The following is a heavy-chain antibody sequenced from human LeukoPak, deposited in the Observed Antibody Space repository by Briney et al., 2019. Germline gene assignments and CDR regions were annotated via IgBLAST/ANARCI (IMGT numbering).Heavy chain of an antibody. CDR3: AREPYGSGSYQFDY. CDR1: GFTFSSYS. J-gene: IGHJ4*02. D-gene: IGHD3-10*01. CDR2: ISSSSSTI. Sequence: GGSLRLSCAASGFTFSSYSMNWVRQAPGKGLEWVSYISSSSSTIYYADSVKGRFTISRDNAKNSLYLQMNSLRDEDTAVYCCAREPYGSGSYQFDYWGQGTLVTVSS. V-gene: IGHV3-48*02.